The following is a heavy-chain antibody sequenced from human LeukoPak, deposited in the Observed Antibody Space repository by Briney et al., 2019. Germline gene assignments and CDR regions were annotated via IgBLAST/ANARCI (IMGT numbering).Heavy chain of an antibody. Sequence: PGGSLRLSCAASGFIFNSYDMDWVRQAPGKGLEWVSSISKYSTYIYYRNSVKGRFTISRDNANNSVSLQMNSLKVGETAVYYCVREGAPYADYYYMVVSG. CDR2: ISKYSTYI. CDR1: GFIFNSYD. J-gene: IGHJ6*03. V-gene: IGHV3-21*01. D-gene: IGHD3-16*01. CDR3: VREGAPYADYYYMVV.